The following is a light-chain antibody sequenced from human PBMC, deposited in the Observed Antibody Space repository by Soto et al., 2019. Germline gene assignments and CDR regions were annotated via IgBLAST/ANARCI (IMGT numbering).Light chain of an antibody. CDR2: TVS. V-gene: IGKV2-40*01. J-gene: IGKJ4*01. Sequence: VLMTQAPLSLPVTPGEAASISCRSNQSLLDTDDGNTYLDWYLQKPGQSPQLLIYTVSSRAPGVPDRFSGSGSGTDFTLKISRVEAADVGVYYCMQRIEFPHTFGGGTKVEIK. CDR3: MQRIEFPHT. CDR1: QSLLDTDDGNTY.